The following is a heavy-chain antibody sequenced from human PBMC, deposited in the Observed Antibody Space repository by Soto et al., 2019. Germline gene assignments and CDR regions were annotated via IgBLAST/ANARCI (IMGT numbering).Heavy chain of an antibody. CDR1: GASFTGYY. D-gene: IGHD6-19*01. CDR3: ARAVDSSGWADCDAFDI. Sequence: SETLSLTCAVYGASFTGYYWSWIRQAPGKGLEWIGDINHSGSTYYNPSLKSRVTISVDTSKNQFSLKLSSVTAADTAVYYCARAVDSSGWADCDAFDIWGQGTMVTVS. J-gene: IGHJ3*02. CDR2: INHSGST. V-gene: IGHV4-34*01.